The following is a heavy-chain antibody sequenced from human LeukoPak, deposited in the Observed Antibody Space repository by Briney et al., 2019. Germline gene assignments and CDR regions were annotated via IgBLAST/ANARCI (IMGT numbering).Heavy chain of an antibody. Sequence: GGSLRLSCAASGFTFSSYWISWVRQAPGKGLEWVANIKQDGSEKNYVDSVKGRFTISRDNAKNSLYLQMNSLRAEDTAVYYCARDSPVGSFWGQGTLVTVSS. CDR3: ARDSPVGSF. J-gene: IGHJ4*02. D-gene: IGHD1-26*01. CDR1: GFTFSSYW. V-gene: IGHV3-7*01. CDR2: IKQDGSEK.